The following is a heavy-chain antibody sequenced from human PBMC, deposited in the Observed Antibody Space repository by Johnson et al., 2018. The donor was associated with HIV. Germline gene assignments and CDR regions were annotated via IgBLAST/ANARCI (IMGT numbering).Heavy chain of an antibody. CDR1: GFTFSSYG. V-gene: IGHV3-33*06. J-gene: IGHJ3*02. CDR2: IWYDGSNK. Sequence: QVQLVESGGGVVQPGRSLRLSCAASGFTFSSYGMHWVRQAPGKGLEWVAVIWYDGSNKYYPDSVKGRFTISRDNSKNTLYLQMNSLRVEDTAVYYCAKSPGKDHGGNSGAFDIWGQGTMVTVSS. D-gene: IGHD4-23*01. CDR3: AKSPGKDHGGNSGAFDI.